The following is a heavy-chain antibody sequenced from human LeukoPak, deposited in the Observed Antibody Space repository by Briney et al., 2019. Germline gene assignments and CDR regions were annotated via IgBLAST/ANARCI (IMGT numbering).Heavy chain of an antibody. D-gene: IGHD4-11*01. CDR2: INSDGSDT. CDR3: ARVPTVTGGFDY. V-gene: IGHV3-74*01. CDR1: GFTFSSYW. J-gene: IGHJ4*02. Sequence: GGSLRLSFAASGFTFSSYWMHWFGQAPGKGLVWVSRINSDGSDTSYADSVKGRFTISRDNAKNTLYLQMNSLRAEDTSVYYCARVPTVTGGFDYWGQGTLVTVSS.